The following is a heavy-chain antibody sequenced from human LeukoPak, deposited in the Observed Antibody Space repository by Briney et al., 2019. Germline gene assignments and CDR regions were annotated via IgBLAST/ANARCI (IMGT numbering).Heavy chain of an antibody. CDR2: ISYDGSNK. CDR3: AKGRHYYGSGYDAFDI. D-gene: IGHD3-10*01. CDR1: GFTFSSYA. J-gene: IGHJ3*02. Sequence: PGESLRLSCAASGFTFSSYAMHWVRQAPGKGLEWVAVISYDGSNKYYADSVKGRFTISRDTSKNTLFLQMDSLRAEDTAVYYCAKGRHYYGSGYDAFDIWGQGTMVTVSS. V-gene: IGHV3-30*04.